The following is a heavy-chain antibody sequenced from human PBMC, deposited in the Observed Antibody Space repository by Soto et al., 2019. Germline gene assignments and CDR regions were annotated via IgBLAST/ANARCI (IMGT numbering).Heavy chain of an antibody. CDR3: ATSRAASYYYVMAL. D-gene: IGHD6-13*01. V-gene: IGHV5-10-1*01. J-gene: IGHJ6*02. CDR1: GYSFTSYW. CDR2: IDPSDSYT. Sequence: PGESLKISCEGSGYSFTSYWISWVRQMPGKGLEWMGRIDPSDSYTNYSPSFQGHVTISADKSISTAYLQWSSLKASDTAMYYCATSRAASYYYVMALSAQGTTVTVSS.